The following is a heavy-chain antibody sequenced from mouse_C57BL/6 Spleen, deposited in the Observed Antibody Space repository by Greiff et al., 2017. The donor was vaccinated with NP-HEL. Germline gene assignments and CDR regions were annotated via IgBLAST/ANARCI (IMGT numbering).Heavy chain of an antibody. CDR3: ARFPGYAMDY. Sequence: QVQLQQPGAELVMPGASVKLSCKASGYTFTSYWMHWVKQRPGQGLEWIGEIDPSDSYTNYNQKFKGKSTLTVDKSSSTAYMQLSSLTSEDSAVYYCARFPGYAMDYWGQGTSVTVSS. CDR1: GYTFTSYW. J-gene: IGHJ4*01. CDR2: IDPSDSYT. V-gene: IGHV1-69*01.